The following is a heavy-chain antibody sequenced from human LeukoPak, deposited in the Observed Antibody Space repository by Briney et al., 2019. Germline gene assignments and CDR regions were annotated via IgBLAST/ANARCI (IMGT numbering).Heavy chain of an antibody. CDR1: GFTFGDYA. D-gene: IGHD6-19*01. Sequence: GGSLRLSCTASGFTFGDYAMSWFRRAPGKGLEWVGFIRSKAYGGTTEYAASVKGRFTISRDDSKSIAYLQMNSLKTEDTAVYYCTRDARGSGWYGGFDYWGQGTLVTVSS. CDR2: IRSKAYGGTT. CDR3: TRDARGSGWYGGFDY. V-gene: IGHV3-49*03. J-gene: IGHJ4*02.